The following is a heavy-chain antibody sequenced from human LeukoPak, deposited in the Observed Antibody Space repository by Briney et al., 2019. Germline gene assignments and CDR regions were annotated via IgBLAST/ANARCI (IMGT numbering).Heavy chain of an antibody. Sequence: GGSLRLSCVASGFTFTSYWMSWVRQAPGKGLEWVSAISGSGGSTYYADSVKGRFTISRDNSKNTLYLQMNSLRAEDTAVYYCAKVGRGGYTPTRAPFDYWGQGTLVTVSS. CDR3: AKVGRGGYTPTRAPFDY. CDR2: ISGSGGST. CDR1: GFTFTSYW. V-gene: IGHV3-23*01. J-gene: IGHJ4*02. D-gene: IGHD5-12*01.